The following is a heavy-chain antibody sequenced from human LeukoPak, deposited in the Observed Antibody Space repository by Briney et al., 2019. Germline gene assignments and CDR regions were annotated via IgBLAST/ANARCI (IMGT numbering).Heavy chain of an antibody. V-gene: IGHV3-48*02. CDR3: ARGLNYDFLTGAFDC. CDR1: GFTFSSYS. J-gene: IGHJ4*02. D-gene: IGHD3-9*01. Sequence: PGGSLRLSCAASGFTFSSYSMNWVRQAPWKGLEWVSYISSSSSTIYYADSVKGRFTISRDNAKNSLYLQMNSLRDEDTAVYYCARGLNYDFLTGAFDCWGQGTLVTVSS. CDR2: ISSSSSTI.